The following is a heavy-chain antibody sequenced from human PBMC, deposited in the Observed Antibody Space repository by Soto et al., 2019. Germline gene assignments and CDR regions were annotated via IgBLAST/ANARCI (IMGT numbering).Heavy chain of an antibody. V-gene: IGHV3-21*01. CDR3: ARDMGRVRSLDY. CDR1: GFTFSSYS. J-gene: IGHJ4*02. D-gene: IGHD3-10*01. CDR2: ISSSSYI. Sequence: GGSLRLSCAASGFTFSSYSMNWVRQAPGKGLEWVSSISSSSYIYYADSVKGRFTISRDNAKNSLYLQMNSLRAEDTAVYYCARDMGRVRSLDYWGQGTLVTVSS.